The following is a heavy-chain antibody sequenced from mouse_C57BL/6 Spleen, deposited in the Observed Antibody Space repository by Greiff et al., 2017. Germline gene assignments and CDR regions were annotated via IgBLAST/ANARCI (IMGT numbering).Heavy chain of an antibody. V-gene: IGHV1-80*01. Sequence: QVQLQQSGAELVKPGASVKISCKASGYAFSSYWLNWVKQRPGKGLEWIGQIYPGDGDTNYNGKVKGKATLTADKSSSTAYMQLSSLTSEDSAVYFCARRGMGSYAMDYWGQGTSVTVSS. J-gene: IGHJ4*01. CDR1: GYAFSSYW. CDR2: IYPGDGDT. CDR3: ARRGMGSYAMDY. D-gene: IGHD2-3*01.